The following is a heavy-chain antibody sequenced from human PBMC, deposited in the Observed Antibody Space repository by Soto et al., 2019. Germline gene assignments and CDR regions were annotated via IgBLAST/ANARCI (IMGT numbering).Heavy chain of an antibody. V-gene: IGHV1-8*01. CDR1: GYTFTSYH. Sequence: QVQLVQSEAEVKKPGASVKVSCKGSGYTFTSYHINWVRQATGQGLEWMGWMNPNSGNTGYAQTLQGRVTMTWDTSISTAYMELSSLRFEDTAMYYCARGHISSTKNWLDPWGQGTLVTVSS. D-gene: IGHD6-6*01. J-gene: IGHJ5*02. CDR2: MNPNSGNT. CDR3: ARGHISSTKNWLDP.